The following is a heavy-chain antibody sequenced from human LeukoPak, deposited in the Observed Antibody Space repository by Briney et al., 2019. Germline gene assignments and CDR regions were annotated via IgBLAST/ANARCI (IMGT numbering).Heavy chain of an antibody. CDR2: ISGYQGST. CDR1: GYTFTNYG. J-gene: IGHJ4*02. CDR3: ARSDLCTITAGPFNY. D-gene: IGHD5-24*01. V-gene: IGHV1-18*01. Sequence: PVASVKVSCKASGYTFTNYGLTWVRQAPGQGLEWMGWISGYQGSTKYAQNFQGSVTMTIDTSTSTAFMDFRSLRSDDTAIYFCARSDLCTITAGPFNYWGQGTLVAVSS.